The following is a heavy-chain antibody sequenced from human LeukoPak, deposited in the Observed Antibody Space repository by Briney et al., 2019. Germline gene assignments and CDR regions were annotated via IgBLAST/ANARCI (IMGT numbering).Heavy chain of an antibody. J-gene: IGHJ6*03. CDR2: ISGSGGST. Sequence: GGSLRLSCAASGFTFSSYAMSWVRQAPGKGLEWVSAISGSGGSTYYADSVKGRFTISRDNSKNTLYLQMNSLRAEDTAVYYCARYDFWSGYSDYYYYMDVWGKGTTVTVSS. CDR1: GFTFSSYA. D-gene: IGHD3-3*01. V-gene: IGHV3-23*01. CDR3: ARYDFWSGYSDYYYYMDV.